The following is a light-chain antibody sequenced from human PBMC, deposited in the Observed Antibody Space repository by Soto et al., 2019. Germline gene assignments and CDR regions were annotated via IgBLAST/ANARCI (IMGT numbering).Light chain of an antibody. CDR2: EVS. J-gene: IGLJ1*01. V-gene: IGLV2-18*02. CDR3: STYTSGSTLGV. CDR1: SSDVGSYNR. Sequence: QSVLTQPPSVSGSPGQSVTISCTGTSSDVGSYNRVSWYQQPPGTAPKLMIYEVSNRPSGVPDRFSGSKSGNTASLTISGLQAEDEADYYCSTYTSGSTLGVFGTGTKVTVL.